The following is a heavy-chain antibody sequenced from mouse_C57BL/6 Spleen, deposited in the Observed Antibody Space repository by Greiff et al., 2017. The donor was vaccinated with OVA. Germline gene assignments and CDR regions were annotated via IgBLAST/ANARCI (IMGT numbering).Heavy chain of an antibody. CDR1: GFNIKDDY. CDR2: IDPENGDT. D-gene: IGHD2-12*01. J-gene: IGHJ3*01. Sequence: EVQLQQSGAELVRPGASVKLSCTASGFNIKDDYMHWVKQRPEQGREWIGWIDPENGDTEYASKFQGKATITADTSSNTAYLQLSSLTSEDTAVYYCTTLSYAFAYWGQGTLVTVSA. CDR3: TTLSYAFAY. V-gene: IGHV14-4*01.